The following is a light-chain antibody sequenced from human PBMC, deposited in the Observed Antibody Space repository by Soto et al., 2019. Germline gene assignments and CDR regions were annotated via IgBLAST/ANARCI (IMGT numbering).Light chain of an antibody. CDR1: QSVSRSY. V-gene: IGKV3D-20*01. CDR2: GAS. J-gene: IGKJ5*01. Sequence: EIVLAQSPATLSLSPGDRATLSCGASQSVSRSYLAWYQQKPGLAPRLIIYGASSRATGIPDRFSGSGSGTDFTLTISRLEPEDFAVYYCQQYNNWPTFGQGTRLEIK. CDR3: QQYNNWPT.